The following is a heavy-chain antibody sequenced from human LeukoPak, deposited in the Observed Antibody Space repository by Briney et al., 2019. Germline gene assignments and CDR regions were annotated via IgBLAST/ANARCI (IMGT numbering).Heavy chain of an antibody. V-gene: IGHV1-46*01. CDR1: GYTFTSYY. CDR3: ARFRTEYSSSWDYFDY. J-gene: IGHJ4*02. CDR2: INPSGGST. D-gene: IGHD6-6*01. Sequence: XSVKVSCKASGYTFTSYYMHWVRQAPGQGLEWMGIINPSGGSTSYAQKFQGRVTMTRDTSTSTVYMELSSLRSEDTAVYYCARFRTEYSSSWDYFDYWGQGTLVTVSS.